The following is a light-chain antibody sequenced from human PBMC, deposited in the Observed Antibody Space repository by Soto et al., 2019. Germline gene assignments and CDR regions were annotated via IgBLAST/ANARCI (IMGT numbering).Light chain of an antibody. CDR2: DNN. J-gene: IGLJ2*01. V-gene: IGLV1-51*01. CDR3: GTWDISLSGVV. Sequence: QSVLTQPPSVSAAPGQKVTISCSGSSSNIGNNYVSWYQQLPGTAPKLLIYDNNKRPSGVPDRFSGSKSGTSATLGITGLQAGDEADFYCGTWDISLSGVVFAGGPKLTVL. CDR1: SSNIGNNY.